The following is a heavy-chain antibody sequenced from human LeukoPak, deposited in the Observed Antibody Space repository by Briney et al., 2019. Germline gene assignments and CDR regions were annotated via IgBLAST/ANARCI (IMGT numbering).Heavy chain of an antibody. J-gene: IGHJ4*02. D-gene: IGHD6-6*01. Sequence: VASVKVSCKASGYTFSGYYVHWVRQAPGQGLEWMGWINPNSGGTNYAQKFQGRVTMTRDTSISTAYMELSRLRSDDTAVYYCAGGSSEHDYWGQGTLVTVSS. CDR3: AGGSSEHDY. V-gene: IGHV1-2*02. CDR1: GYTFSGYY. CDR2: INPNSGGT.